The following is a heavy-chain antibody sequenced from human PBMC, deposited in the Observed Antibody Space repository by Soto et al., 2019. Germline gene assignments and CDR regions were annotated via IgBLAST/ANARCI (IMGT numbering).Heavy chain of an antibody. CDR1: GGSISSSNYY. CDR3: ARLPYSSSSYVDY. J-gene: IGHJ4*02. CDR2: IYYSGST. D-gene: IGHD6-6*01. V-gene: IGHV4-39*01. Sequence: SETLSLTCTVSGGSISSSNYYGGWIRQPPGKGLEWIGSIYYSGSTYYNPSLKSRVTISVDTSKNQFSLKLTSVTAPDTAVYYCARLPYSSSSYVDYWGQGTLVTVSS.